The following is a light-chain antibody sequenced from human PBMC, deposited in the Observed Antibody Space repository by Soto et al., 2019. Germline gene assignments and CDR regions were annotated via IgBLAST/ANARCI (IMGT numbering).Light chain of an antibody. J-gene: IGKJ2*01. Sequence: PGERATLSCRASQSVSGNYLAWYLQKPGQSPRLLIYGSSDRATGIPDRFSGSGSETDFTLTISRVEPEDFAVYYCQQYGSSPPYTFGQGTRLEI. CDR3: QQYGSSPPYT. CDR1: QSVSGNY. CDR2: GSS. V-gene: IGKV3-20*01.